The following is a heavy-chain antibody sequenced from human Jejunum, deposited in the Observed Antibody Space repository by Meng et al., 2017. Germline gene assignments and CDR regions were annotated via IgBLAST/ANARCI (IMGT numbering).Heavy chain of an antibody. CDR2: ISYSATT. CDR1: GDSVNSNSGY. D-gene: IGHD6-19*01. Sequence: QRHLAESGPGLVKLSETLSLTCHVPGDSVNSNSGYWGWIRQSPGKGLEWIGTISYSATTYYNPSLKTRVTISVDTSKNQVSLNLGSVTAADTGKYHCARHCGYRSGCHQYFDYWGQGTLFTVSS. V-gene: IGHV4-39*01. J-gene: IGHJ4*02. CDR3: ARHCGYRSGCHQYFDY.